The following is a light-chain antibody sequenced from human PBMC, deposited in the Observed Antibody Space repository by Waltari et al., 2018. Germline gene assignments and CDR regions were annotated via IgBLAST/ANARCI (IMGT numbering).Light chain of an antibody. Sequence: DIQMTQSPSSLSASVRDRFTITCRASQSISSYLNWYQQKPGKAPKLLIYAASSLQSGVPPRYVGSESGSDLPLTISSLQREDFASCYLQQGYRTLYTFRQGNKVENK. CDR1: QSISSY. V-gene: IGKV1-39*01. CDR2: AAS. CDR3: QQGYRTLYT. J-gene: IGKJ2*01.